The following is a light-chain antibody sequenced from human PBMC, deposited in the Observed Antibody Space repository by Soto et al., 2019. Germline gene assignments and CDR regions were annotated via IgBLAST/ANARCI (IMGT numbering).Light chain of an antibody. Sequence: DIVMTQSPDSLAVSLGERATINCKSSQSILYSSNNKNYLAWYQQKPGQSPKLLIYWASTRESGVPDRFSGSGSGTDFTLTISSLPAEDVAVYYCQPYYSTPATFGGGTKVEIK. CDR1: QSILYSSNNKNY. V-gene: IGKV4-1*01. CDR3: QPYYSTPAT. CDR2: WAS. J-gene: IGKJ4*01.